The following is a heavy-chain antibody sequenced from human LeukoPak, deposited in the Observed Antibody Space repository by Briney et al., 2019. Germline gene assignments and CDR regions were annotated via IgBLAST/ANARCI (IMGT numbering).Heavy chain of an antibody. Sequence: PSETLSLTCTVSGGSISSSFYYWGWIRQPPGKGLEWIGSIYYSGSTYYNSSLKSRVTISVDTSKNQFSLKLSSVTAADTAVYYCASGTDSSSWDRGGKNWFDPWGQGTLVTVSS. V-gene: IGHV4-39*01. CDR2: IYYSGST. CDR3: ASGTDSSSWDRGGKNWFDP. CDR1: GGSISSSFYY. D-gene: IGHD6-13*01. J-gene: IGHJ5*02.